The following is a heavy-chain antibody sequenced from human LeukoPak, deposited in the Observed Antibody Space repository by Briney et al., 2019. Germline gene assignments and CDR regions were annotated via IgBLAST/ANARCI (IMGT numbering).Heavy chain of an antibody. J-gene: IGHJ6*02. CDR2: ISYDGSNK. V-gene: IGHV3-30*18. CDR3: AKDGQYCNSTSCYRFDYYYGMDV. CDR1: GFTFSSYG. D-gene: IGHD2-2*01. Sequence: GGSLRLSCAASGFTFSSYGMHWVRQAPGKGLEWVAVISYDGSNKYYADSVKGRFTISRDNSKNTLYLQMNSLRAEDTAVYYCAKDGQYCNSTSCYRFDYYYGMDVWGQGTTVTVSS.